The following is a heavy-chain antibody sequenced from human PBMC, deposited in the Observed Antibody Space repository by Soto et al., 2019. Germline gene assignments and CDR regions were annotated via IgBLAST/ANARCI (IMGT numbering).Heavy chain of an antibody. J-gene: IGHJ4*02. Sequence: SETLSLTCAISGDSVSSDSAAWNWIRQSPSRGLEWLGRTHYRSKWYNDYAVSVRSRITINPDTSKNQFSLQLNSVTPEDTAVYYCAREWGDCGDGSCYLPFFDYWGLGSLVTVSS. CDR3: AREWGDCGDGSCYLPFFDY. CDR1: GDSVSSDSAA. CDR2: THYRSKWYN. V-gene: IGHV6-1*01. D-gene: IGHD2-15*01.